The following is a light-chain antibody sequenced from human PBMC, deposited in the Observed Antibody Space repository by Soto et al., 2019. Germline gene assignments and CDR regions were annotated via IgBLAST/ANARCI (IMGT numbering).Light chain of an antibody. J-gene: IGLJ1*01. Sequence: QSVLTQPHSASGTPGQRVTIFCSTSSSNLGDNTVNWYQHVPGTAPKLLIYSYDQRPSGVPDRFSGSRSGTSASLAISGLQSEDEADYYCAAWDATLDGYVFGTRTKVTVL. CDR1: SSNLGDNT. V-gene: IGLV1-44*01. CDR3: AAWDATLDGYV. CDR2: SYD.